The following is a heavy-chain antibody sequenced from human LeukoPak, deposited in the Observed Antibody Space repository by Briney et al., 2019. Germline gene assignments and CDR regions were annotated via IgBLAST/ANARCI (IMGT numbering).Heavy chain of an antibody. Sequence: SEALSLTCAVYGGSFSGYYWSWIRQPPGKGLEWIGEINHSGSTYYNPSLKSRVTISVDTSKNQFSLKLSSVTAADTAVYYCARDNWNAVVKDWGQGTLVTVSS. CDR3: ARDNWNAVVKD. J-gene: IGHJ4*02. CDR1: GGSFSGYY. CDR2: INHSGST. D-gene: IGHD1-20*01. V-gene: IGHV4-34*01.